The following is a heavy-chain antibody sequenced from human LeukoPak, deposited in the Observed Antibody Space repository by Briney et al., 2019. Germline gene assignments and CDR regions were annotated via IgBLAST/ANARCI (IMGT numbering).Heavy chain of an antibody. CDR1: GFTFSSYA. V-gene: IGHV3-21*04. Sequence: GGSLGLSCAASGFTFSSYAMSWVRQAPGKGLEWVSSISSSSSYIYYADSVKGRFTISRDNAKNSLYLQMNSLRAEDTAVYYCAGGGSYYVSYYFDYWGQGTLVTVSS. CDR2: ISSSSSYI. CDR3: AGGGSYYVSYYFDY. D-gene: IGHD1-26*01. J-gene: IGHJ4*02.